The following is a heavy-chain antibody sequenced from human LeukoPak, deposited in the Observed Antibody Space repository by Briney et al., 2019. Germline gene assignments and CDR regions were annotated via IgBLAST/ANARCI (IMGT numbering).Heavy chain of an antibody. J-gene: IGHJ4*02. V-gene: IGHV3-30*03. CDR3: ASVGSYSWYFDY. CDR1: GFTFSSYG. D-gene: IGHD1-26*01. Sequence: GGSLRLSCAASGFTFSSYGMHWVRQAPGKGLEWVAVISYDGSNKYYADSVKGRFTISRDNSKNTLYLQMNSLRAEDTAVYYCASVGSYSWYFDYWGQGTLVTVSS. CDR2: ISYDGSNK.